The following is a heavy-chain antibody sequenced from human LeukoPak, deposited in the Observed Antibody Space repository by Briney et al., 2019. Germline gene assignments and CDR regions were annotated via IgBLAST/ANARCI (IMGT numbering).Heavy chain of an antibody. V-gene: IGHV3-9*03. CDR2: ISWNSGSI. CDR1: GFTFDDYA. Sequence: GGSLRLSCAASGFTFDDYAMHWVRQAPGKGLEWVSGISWNSGSIGYADSVKGRFTISRDNAKNSLYLQMNSLRAEDMALYYCAKAGYCSGGSCYSNYFDYWGQGTLVTVSS. D-gene: IGHD2-15*01. CDR3: AKAGYCSGGSCYSNYFDY. J-gene: IGHJ4*02.